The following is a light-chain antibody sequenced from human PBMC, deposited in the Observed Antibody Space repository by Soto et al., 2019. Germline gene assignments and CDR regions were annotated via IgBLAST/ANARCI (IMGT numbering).Light chain of an antibody. J-gene: IGKJ3*01. V-gene: IGKV1-33*01. Sequence: DIQMTQSPSSLSASVGNRVTITCQASHDITSYLNWYQHKPGKAPKLLIYDASILEAGVPSTFSGSGSGTDFTFTSSSLQPEDVASYYCQKCDYLPIFGPGTTVDFK. CDR3: QKCDYLPI. CDR2: DAS. CDR1: HDITSY.